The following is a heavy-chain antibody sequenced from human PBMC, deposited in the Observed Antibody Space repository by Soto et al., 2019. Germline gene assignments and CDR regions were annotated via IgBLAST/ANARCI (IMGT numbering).Heavy chain of an antibody. D-gene: IGHD5-12*01. CDR3: AKRWLQLEREDAFDI. CDR2: ISGSGGST. CDR1: GFTFSSYA. V-gene: IGHV3-23*01. Sequence: GGSLRLSCAASGFTFSSYAMSWVRQAPGKGLEWVSAISGSGGSTYYADSVKGRFTISRDNSKNTLYLQMNSLRAEDTAVYYCAKRWLQLEREDAFDIWGQGTMVTVAS. J-gene: IGHJ3*02.